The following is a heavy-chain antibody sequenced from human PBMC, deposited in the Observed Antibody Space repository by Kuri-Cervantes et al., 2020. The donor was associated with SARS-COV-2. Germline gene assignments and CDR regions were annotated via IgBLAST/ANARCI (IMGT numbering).Heavy chain of an antibody. CDR3: AKVLGGYNHGRLFDL. D-gene: IGHD5-18*01. Sequence: GGSLRLSCAASGFTFSSYAMHWVRQAPGKGLEWVAVISYDGSNKYYADSVKGRFTISRDNSRNSLSLQLNSLRVEDTALYYCAKVLGGYNHGRLFDLWGRGNLVTVSS. V-gene: IGHV3-30*14. CDR2: ISYDGSNK. J-gene: IGHJ4*02. CDR1: GFTFSSYA.